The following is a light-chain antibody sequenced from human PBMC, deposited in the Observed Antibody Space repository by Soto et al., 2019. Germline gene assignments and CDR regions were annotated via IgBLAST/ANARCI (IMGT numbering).Light chain of an antibody. J-gene: IGLJ2*01. CDR1: SSDVVGYNY. Sequence: QSVLTQPASVSGSPGQSITISCTGTSSDVVGYNYVSWYQQHPGKAPKLMIYEVSNRPSGVSNRFSGSKSGNTASLTLSGLQAEDEADYYCSSYTSSSTRVFGGGTKVTVL. CDR2: EVS. CDR3: SSYTSSSTRV. V-gene: IGLV2-14*01.